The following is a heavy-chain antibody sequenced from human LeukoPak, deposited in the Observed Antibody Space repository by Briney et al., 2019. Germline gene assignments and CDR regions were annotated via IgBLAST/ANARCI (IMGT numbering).Heavy chain of an antibody. J-gene: IGHJ4*02. V-gene: IGHV3-21*01. CDR3: ARDTDPYCGGDCDRDY. CDR2: ISSSSSYI. CDR1: GFTFSGYS. D-gene: IGHD2-21*02. Sequence: GGSLRLSCAASGFTFSGYSMNWVRQAPGKGLEWVSSISSSSSYIYYADSVKGRFTISRDNAKNSLYLQMNSLRAEDTAVYYCARDTDPYCGGDCDRDYWGQGTLVTVSS.